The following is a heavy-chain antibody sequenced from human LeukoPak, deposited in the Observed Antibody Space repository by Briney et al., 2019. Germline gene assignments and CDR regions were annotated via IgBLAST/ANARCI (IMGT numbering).Heavy chain of an antibody. Sequence: SQTLSLTCTVSGGSISSGSYYWSWIRQPAGKGLEWIGRIYTSGSTNYNPSLKSRVTISVDTSKNQFSLKLSSVTAADTAVYYCARKSPDSSGYEYYYYMDVWGKGTTVTVSS. CDR3: ARKSPDSSGYEYYYYMDV. CDR1: GGSISSGSYY. D-gene: IGHD3-22*01. CDR2: IYTSGST. J-gene: IGHJ6*03. V-gene: IGHV4-61*02.